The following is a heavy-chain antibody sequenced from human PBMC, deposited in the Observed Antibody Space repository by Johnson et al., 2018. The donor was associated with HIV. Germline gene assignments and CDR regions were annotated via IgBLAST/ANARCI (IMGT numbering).Heavy chain of an antibody. CDR2: ISYDGSNK. V-gene: IGHV3-30*04. Sequence: QVQLVESGGGVVQPGRSLRLSCAASGFTFSSHAMHWVRQAPGKGLEWVAVISYDGSNKYYADSVKGRFTISRDNSENTLYLQMNSLRAEDTAVYYCARERSYSSSWYGDAFDIWGQGTMVTVSS. CDR3: ARERSYSSSWYGDAFDI. D-gene: IGHD6-13*01. J-gene: IGHJ3*02. CDR1: GFTFSSHA.